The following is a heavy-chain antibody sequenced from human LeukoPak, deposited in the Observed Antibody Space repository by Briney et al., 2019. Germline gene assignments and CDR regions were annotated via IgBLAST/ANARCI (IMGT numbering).Heavy chain of an antibody. Sequence: QPGGSLRLSCAASGFTFSSYAMHWVRQAPGKGLEWVAVISYDGSNKYYADSVKGRFTISRDNSKNTLYLQMNSLRAEDTAVYYCARGGINSDFDYWGQGTLVTVSS. CDR3: ARGGINSDFDY. D-gene: IGHD3-16*01. J-gene: IGHJ4*02. CDR1: GFTFSSYA. V-gene: IGHV3-30*04. CDR2: ISYDGSNK.